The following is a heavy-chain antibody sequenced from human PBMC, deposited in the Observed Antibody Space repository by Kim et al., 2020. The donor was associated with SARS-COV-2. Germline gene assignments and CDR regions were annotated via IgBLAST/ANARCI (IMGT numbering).Heavy chain of an antibody. Sequence: GESLKISCKGSGYSFTSYWIGWVRQMPGKGLEWMGIIYPGDSDTRYSPSFQGQVTISADKSISTAYLQWSSLKASDTAMYYCARHFYSGYDSVHYGMDVWGQGTTVTVSS. D-gene: IGHD5-12*01. J-gene: IGHJ6*02. V-gene: IGHV5-51*01. CDR2: IYPGDSDT. CDR3: ARHFYSGYDSVHYGMDV. CDR1: GYSFTSYW.